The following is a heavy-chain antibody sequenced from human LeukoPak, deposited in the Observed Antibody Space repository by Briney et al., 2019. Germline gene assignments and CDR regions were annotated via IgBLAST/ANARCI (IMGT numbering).Heavy chain of an antibody. D-gene: IGHD2-15*01. Sequence: GGSLRLSCTASGFTFGDYAMSWVRQAPGKGLEWVGFIRSKAYGGTTEYAASVKGRFTISRDDSKSIAYLQMNSLKTEDTAVYYCTRVVVAATDAFDIWGQGTMVTVSS. V-gene: IGHV3-49*04. CDR1: GFTFGDYA. CDR2: IRSKAYGGTT. J-gene: IGHJ3*02. CDR3: TRVVVAATDAFDI.